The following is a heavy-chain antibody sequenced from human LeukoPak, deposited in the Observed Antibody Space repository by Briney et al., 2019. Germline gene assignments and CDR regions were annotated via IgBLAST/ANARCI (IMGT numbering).Heavy chain of an antibody. CDR2: INHSGST. D-gene: IGHD3-3*01. J-gene: IGHJ5*02. CDR3: ARARSITIFGVLISDSVRFDP. CDR1: GGSFSGYY. V-gene: IGHV4-34*01. Sequence: PSETLSLTCAVYGGSFSGYYWSWIRQPPGKGLEWIGEINHSGSTNYNPSLKSRVTISVDTSKNQFSLKLSSVTAADTAVYYCARARSITIFGVLISDSVRFDPWGQGTLVTVSS.